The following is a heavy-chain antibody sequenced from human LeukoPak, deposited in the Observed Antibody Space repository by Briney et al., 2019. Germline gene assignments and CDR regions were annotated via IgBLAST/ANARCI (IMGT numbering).Heavy chain of an antibody. CDR3: ATAPHQYYYDSSGSHFDY. Sequence: ASVKVSCKASGGTFTSYDINWVRQATGQGLEWMGWMNPNSGNTGYAQKFQGRVTITRNTSISTAYMELSSLRSEDTAVYYCATAPHQYYYDSSGSHFDYWGQGTLVTVSS. CDR2: MNPNSGNT. CDR1: GGTFTSYD. J-gene: IGHJ4*02. V-gene: IGHV1-8*03. D-gene: IGHD3-22*01.